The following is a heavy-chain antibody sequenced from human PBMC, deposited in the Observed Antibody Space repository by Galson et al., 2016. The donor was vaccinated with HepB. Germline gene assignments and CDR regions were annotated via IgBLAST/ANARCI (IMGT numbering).Heavy chain of an antibody. Sequence: WMGWINAGNGNTKYSQKFQGRVTITRDTSASIAYMELNSLRSEDTAVYYCASPVSSSSPYFYYGMDVWGQGTTVTVSS. CDR2: INAGNGNT. CDR3: ASPVSSSSPYFYYGMDV. J-gene: IGHJ6*02. V-gene: IGHV1-3*01. D-gene: IGHD6-6*01.